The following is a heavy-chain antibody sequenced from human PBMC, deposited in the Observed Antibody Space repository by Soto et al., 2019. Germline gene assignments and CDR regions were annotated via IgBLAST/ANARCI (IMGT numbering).Heavy chain of an antibody. CDR2: INHSGST. J-gene: IGHJ5*02. CDR3: ARGPASKSSLPAARAYWFDP. V-gene: IGHV4-34*01. Sequence: SETLSLTCAVYGGSFSGYYWSWIRQPPGKGLEWIGEINHSGSTNYNPSLKSRVTISVDTSKNQFSLKLSSVTAADTAVYYCARGPASKSSLPAARAYWFDPWGQGTLVTVSS. CDR1: GGSFSGYY. D-gene: IGHD2-2*01.